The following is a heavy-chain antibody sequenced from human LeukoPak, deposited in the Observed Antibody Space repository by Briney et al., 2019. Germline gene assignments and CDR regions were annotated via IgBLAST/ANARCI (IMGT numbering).Heavy chain of an antibody. CDR3: AREGYYDSSGYDS. D-gene: IGHD3-22*01. V-gene: IGHV4-61*02. CDR2: IYTSGST. CDR1: GGSISSGSYY. Sequence: SQTLCLTCTVSGGSISSGSYYWSWIRQPAGKGLESIGRIYTSGSTNYNPSLKSRVTISVDTSKNQFSLKLSSVTAADTAVYYCAREGYYDSSGYDSWGQGTLVTVSS. J-gene: IGHJ4*02.